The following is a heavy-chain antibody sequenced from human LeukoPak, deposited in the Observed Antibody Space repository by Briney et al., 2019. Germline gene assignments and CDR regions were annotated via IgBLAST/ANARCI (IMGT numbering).Heavy chain of an antibody. J-gene: IGHJ4*02. CDR1: GYTFTSYG. V-gene: IGHV1-18*01. Sequence: GASVKVSCKASGYTFTSYGISWVRQAPGQGLEWMGWISAYNGNTNYAQKLQGRVTMTTDTSTSTAYMELRSLRSDDTAVYYCAREAGWEVYTSSLLYDYWGQGTLVTVSS. CDR3: AREAGWEVYTSSLLYDY. CDR2: ISAYNGNT. D-gene: IGHD6-6*01.